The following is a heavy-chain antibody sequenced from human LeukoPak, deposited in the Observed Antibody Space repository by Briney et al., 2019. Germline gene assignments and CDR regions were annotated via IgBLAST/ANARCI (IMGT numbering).Heavy chain of an antibody. V-gene: IGHV3-7*01. J-gene: IGHJ4*02. Sequence: PGGSLRLSCAASGFTFSSYWMSWVRQAPGKGLEWVANIKQDGSEKYYVDSVKGRFTISRDNSKNTLYLQMNSLRAEDTAVYYCAKDGVLLWFGEYLEIDYWGQGTLVTVSS. CDR2: IKQDGSEK. CDR3: AKDGVLLWFGEYLEIDY. D-gene: IGHD3-10*01. CDR1: GFTFSSYW.